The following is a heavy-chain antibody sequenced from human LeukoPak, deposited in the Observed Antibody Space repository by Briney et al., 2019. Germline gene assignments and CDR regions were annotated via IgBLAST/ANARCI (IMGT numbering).Heavy chain of an antibody. CDR2: INPNSGGT. V-gene: IGHV1-2*02. CDR3: AKGKGITMIVAH. D-gene: IGHD3-22*01. J-gene: IGHJ4*02. Sequence: ASLKVSCKASGYTFTGSYIHWVRQAPGQGLEWMGWINPNSGGTNYAQKFQGRVTMTRDTSISTAYMELSRLRCDDTAVYYCAKGKGITMIVAHWGQGTLDTVSS. CDR1: GYTFTGSY.